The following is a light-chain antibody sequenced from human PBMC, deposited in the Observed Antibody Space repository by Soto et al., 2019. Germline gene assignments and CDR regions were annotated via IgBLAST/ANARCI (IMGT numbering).Light chain of an antibody. Sequence: QSVLPQPPSASGSPGQSVTISCTGTSGDIGGYDYVSWYQQHPGKAPKLMIYEVTKRPLGVPDRFSGSKSGNTASLTVSGLQAEDDADYYCSSYAGSNNPYVFGTGTKVTVL. CDR1: SGDIGGYDY. V-gene: IGLV2-8*01. CDR2: EVT. CDR3: SSYAGSNNPYV. J-gene: IGLJ1*01.